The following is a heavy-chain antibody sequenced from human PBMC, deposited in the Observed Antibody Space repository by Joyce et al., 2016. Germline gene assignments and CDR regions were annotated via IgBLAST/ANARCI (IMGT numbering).Heavy chain of an antibody. CDR2: ISYDGTKI. CDR1: SFTFSDFG. CDR3: AKEGYSYNWDDAYLDY. J-gene: IGHJ4*02. V-gene: IGHV3-30*18. Sequence: QVQLEESGGGVVQPGGSLRLSCAASSFTFSDFGMQWVRQAPGKGVEWVAVISYDGTKIYYADSVRGRFTISRDNSNNTLNLQMNSLRPEDTAVYYCAKEGYSYNWDDAYLDYWGQGALVTVSS. D-gene: IGHD1-20*01.